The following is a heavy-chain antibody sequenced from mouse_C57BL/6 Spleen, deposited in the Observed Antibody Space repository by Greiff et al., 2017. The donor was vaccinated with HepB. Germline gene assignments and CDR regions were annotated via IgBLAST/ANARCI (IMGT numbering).Heavy chain of an antibody. CDR3: VRDKGYDYHWYFDV. CDR1: GFTFNTYA. V-gene: IGHV10-3*01. Sequence: DVKLVESGGGLVQPKGSLKLSCAASGFTFNTYAMHWVRQAPGKGLEWVARIRSKSSNYATYYADSVKDRFTISRDDSQSMLYLQMNNLKTEDTAMYYGVRDKGYDYHWYFDVWGTGTTVTVSS. D-gene: IGHD2-4*01. J-gene: IGHJ1*03. CDR2: IRSKSSNYAT.